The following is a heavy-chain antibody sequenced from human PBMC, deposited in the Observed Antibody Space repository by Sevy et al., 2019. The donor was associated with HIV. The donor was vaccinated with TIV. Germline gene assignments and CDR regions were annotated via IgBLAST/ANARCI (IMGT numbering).Heavy chain of an antibody. V-gene: IGHV3-15*01. CDR1: GFTFSNAW. CDR2: IKSKTEGATR. CDR3: TAGVGASDFDY. D-gene: IGHD1-26*01. J-gene: IGHJ4*02. Sequence: GGSLRLSCAASGFTFSNAWMSWVRQAPGKGLEWVGRIKSKTEGATRDFAAPVKGRLLISRDDSRNTVYLQMNSLKTVDTGVYYCTAGVGASDFDYWGQGTLVTVSS.